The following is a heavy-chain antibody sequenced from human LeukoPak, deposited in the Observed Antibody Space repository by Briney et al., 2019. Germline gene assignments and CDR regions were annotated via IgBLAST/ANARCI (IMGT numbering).Heavy chain of an antibody. J-gene: IGHJ5*02. Sequence: SETLSLTCTVSGGSISSYYWSWIRQPPGKGLERLGYIYYSGSTNYNPSLKSRVTISVDTSKNQFSLKLSSVTAADTAVYYCARVEAAFVVVPAAFWFDPWGQGTLVTVSS. D-gene: IGHD2-2*01. CDR3: ARVEAAFVVVPAAFWFDP. CDR2: IYYSGST. CDR1: GGSISSYY. V-gene: IGHV4-59*01.